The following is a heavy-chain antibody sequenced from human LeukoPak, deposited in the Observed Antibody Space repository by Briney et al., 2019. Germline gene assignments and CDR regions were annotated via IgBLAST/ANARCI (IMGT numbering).Heavy chain of an antibody. CDR1: GYTFTSYG. CDR3: ARGRGNYYGSGSYSPFGY. J-gene: IGHJ4*02. V-gene: IGHV1-18*01. D-gene: IGHD3-10*01. Sequence: GAAVKVSCKASGYTFTSYGISWVRQAPGQGLEWMGWISADNGNTNYAQKLQGRVTMTTDTSTSTAYMELRSLRSDDTAVYYCARGRGNYYGSGSYSPFGYWGQGTLVTVSS. CDR2: ISADNGNT.